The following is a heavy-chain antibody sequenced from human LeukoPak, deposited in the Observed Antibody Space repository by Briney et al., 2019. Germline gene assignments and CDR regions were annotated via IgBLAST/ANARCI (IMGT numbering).Heavy chain of an antibody. V-gene: IGHV1-8*02. CDR1: GGTFSSYA. D-gene: IGHD6-13*01. CDR2: MNPNSGNT. J-gene: IGHJ4*02. Sequence: ASVTVSCKASGGTFSSYAINWVRQAPGQGLEWMGWMNPNSGNTGYAQKFQGRVTMTRNTSISTAYMELSSLRSEDTAVYYCARGRYSSSWYSGIDYWGQGTLVTVSS. CDR3: ARGRYSSSWYSGIDY.